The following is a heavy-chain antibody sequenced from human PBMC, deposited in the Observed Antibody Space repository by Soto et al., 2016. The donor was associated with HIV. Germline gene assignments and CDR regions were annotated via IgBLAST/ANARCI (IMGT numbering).Heavy chain of an antibody. V-gene: IGHV3-64*01. Sequence: EVQLVESGGGLVQPGGSLRLSCAASGFSFSSYAMHWVRQAPGKGLEYVSGISSNEGSTYYANSVKGRFTISRDNSKNTLYLQMGSLRTGDTSLYYCARDSDTSGYSATWGQGTLVTVSS. J-gene: IGHJ4*02. CDR2: ISSNEGST. CDR3: ARDSDTSGYSAT. CDR1: GFSFSSYA. D-gene: IGHD3-22*01.